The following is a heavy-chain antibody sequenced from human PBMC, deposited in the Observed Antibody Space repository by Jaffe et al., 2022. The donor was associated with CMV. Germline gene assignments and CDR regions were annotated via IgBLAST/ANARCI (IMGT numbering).Heavy chain of an antibody. V-gene: IGHV3-48*03. CDR3: ARRGAPAGTDYFYYYMDV. Sequence: EVQLVESGGGLVQPGGSLRLSCVVSGFTFSSHEMNWVRQAPGKGLEWVSYISTSSITIYYADSVKGRFTISRDNAKNSLYLQMNSLSAEDTAVYYCARRGAPAGTDYFYYYMDVWGKGTTVTVSS. D-gene: IGHD6-13*01. CDR1: GFTFSSHE. J-gene: IGHJ6*03. CDR2: ISTSSITI.